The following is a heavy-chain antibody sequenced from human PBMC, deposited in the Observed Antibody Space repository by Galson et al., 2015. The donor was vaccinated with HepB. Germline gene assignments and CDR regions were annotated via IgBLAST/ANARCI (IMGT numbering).Heavy chain of an antibody. D-gene: IGHD5-18*01. CDR3: TRGATAMVFRCYFDY. Sequence: SLRLSCAASGSTFGDYAMSWFRQAPGKGLEWVGFIRSKAYGGTTEYAASVKGRFTISRDDSKSVAYLQMNSPKTEDTAVYYCTRGATAMVFRCYFDYWGQGTLVTVSS. V-gene: IGHV3-49*03. CDR1: GSTFGDYA. J-gene: IGHJ4*02. CDR2: IRSKAYGGTT.